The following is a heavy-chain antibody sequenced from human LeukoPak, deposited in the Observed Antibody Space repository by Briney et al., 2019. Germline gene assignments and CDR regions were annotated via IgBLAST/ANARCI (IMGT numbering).Heavy chain of an antibody. CDR1: GGSISSSSYY. Sequence: SETLSLTCTVSGGSISSSSYYWGWIRQPPGKGLEWIGSIYYSGSTYYNPSLKSRVTISVDTSKNQFSLKLSSVTAADTAVYYCARDSRAVTDYYDSSGCPPAFDIWGQGTMVTVSS. J-gene: IGHJ3*02. CDR2: IYYSGST. CDR3: ARDSRAVTDYYDSSGCPPAFDI. V-gene: IGHV4-39*02. D-gene: IGHD3-22*01.